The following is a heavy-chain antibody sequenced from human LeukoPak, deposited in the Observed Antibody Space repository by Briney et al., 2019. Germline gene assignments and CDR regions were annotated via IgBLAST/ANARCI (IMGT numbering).Heavy chain of an antibody. Sequence: SVKVSCNASGGTFSSYAISWVRQAPGQGLEWMGGIIPIFGTANYAQKFHGRVTITADESTSTAYMELSSLRSEDTALYYCARAPPYCSSTSSYGFDPWGQGTLVTVSS. CDR3: ARAPPYCSSTSSYGFDP. D-gene: IGHD2-2*01. CDR2: IIPIFGTA. V-gene: IGHV1-69*13. J-gene: IGHJ5*02. CDR1: GGTFSSYA.